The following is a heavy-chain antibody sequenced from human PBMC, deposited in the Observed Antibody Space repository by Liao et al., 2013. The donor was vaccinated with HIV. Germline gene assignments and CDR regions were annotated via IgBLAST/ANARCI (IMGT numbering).Heavy chain of an antibody. CDR2: IYYTGST. Sequence: QLQLQESGPGLVKTSETLSLTCSVAGDSIMRSTYSWGWIRQPPGKGLEWIGTIYYTGSTYYNPSLKSRVTISVDTSKNQFSLKLSSVTAADTAVYYCARDTLGAFDYWGQGTLVTVSS. V-gene: IGHV4-39*07. CDR1: GDSIMRSTYS. CDR3: ARDTLGAFDY. J-gene: IGHJ4*02. D-gene: IGHD3-16*01.